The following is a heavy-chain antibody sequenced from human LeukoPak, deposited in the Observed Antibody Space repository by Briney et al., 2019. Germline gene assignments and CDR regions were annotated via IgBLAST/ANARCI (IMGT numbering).Heavy chain of an antibody. V-gene: IGHV1-2*06. Sequence: ASVKVSCKASGYTFTGYYMHWVRQAPGQGLEWMGRINPNSGGTNYAQKFQGRVTMTRDTSTSTAYMELSRLRSDDTAVYYCARAGEESGYINWVDYWGQGTLVTVSS. J-gene: IGHJ4*02. CDR3: ARAGEESGYINWVDY. D-gene: IGHD3-3*01. CDR1: GYTFTGYY. CDR2: INPNSGGT.